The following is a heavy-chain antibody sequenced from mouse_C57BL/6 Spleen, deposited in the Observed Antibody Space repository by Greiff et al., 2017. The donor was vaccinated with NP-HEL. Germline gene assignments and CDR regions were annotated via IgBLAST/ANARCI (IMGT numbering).Heavy chain of an antibody. CDR3: ANSNYGIYYAMDY. CDR1: GYTFTSYW. Sequence: QVQLQQPGAELVKPGASVKLSCKASGYTFTSYWMHWVKQRPGRGLEWIGRIDPNSGGTKYNEKFKSKATLTVDKPSSTAYMQLSSLTSEDSAVYYCANSNYGIYYAMDYWGQGTLVTVSS. CDR2: IDPNSGGT. V-gene: IGHV1-72*01. J-gene: IGHJ4*01. D-gene: IGHD2-5*01.